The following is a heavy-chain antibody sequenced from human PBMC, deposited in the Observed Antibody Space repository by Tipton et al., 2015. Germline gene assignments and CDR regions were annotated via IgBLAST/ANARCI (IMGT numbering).Heavy chain of an antibody. CDR2: IYPGDSQT. CDR3: ARHVSFYYDTHGYDALDI. J-gene: IGHJ3*02. CDR1: GYSFTSYW. Sequence: QLVQSGAEMKKPGESLKISCKGSGYSFTSYWIGWVRQMPGKGLEWMGIIYPGDSQTRYIPSFQGQVTISADKSISTAYLQWNSLKASDTAMYYCARHVSFYYDTHGYDALDIWAQGTMVTVSS. V-gene: IGHV5-51*01. D-gene: IGHD3-22*01.